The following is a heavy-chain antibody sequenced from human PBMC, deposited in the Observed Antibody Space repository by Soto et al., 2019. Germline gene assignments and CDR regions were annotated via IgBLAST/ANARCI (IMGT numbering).Heavy chain of an antibody. J-gene: IGHJ3*02. D-gene: IGHD2-2*02. CDR1: GGSISSYY. CDR3: ARAPDITVVVAIHYAFDI. Sequence: PSETLSLTCTVSGGSISSYYWSGIRQPPGKGLEWIGYIYYSGSTNYNPSLKRRVTISVDTSKNQFSLRLSSVTAADTAVYYCARAPDITVVVAIHYAFDIWGQGTMVTVSS. CDR2: IYYSGST. V-gene: IGHV4-59*08.